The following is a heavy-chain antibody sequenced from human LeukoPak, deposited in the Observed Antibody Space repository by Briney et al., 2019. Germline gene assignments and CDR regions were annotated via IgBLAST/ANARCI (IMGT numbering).Heavy chain of an antibody. CDR3: ARNYLGLSY. V-gene: IGHV1-69*05. J-gene: IGHJ4*02. Sequence: SVKVSCKTSGDTFTTYAIIWVRQAPGQGLEWMGGIIPMFGTPNYAQRLQGRVTMTSDTSISTAYMELSSLRSEDTAVYYCARNYLGLSYWGQGTLVTVSS. CDR2: IIPMFGTP. CDR1: GDTFTTYA. D-gene: IGHD7-27*01.